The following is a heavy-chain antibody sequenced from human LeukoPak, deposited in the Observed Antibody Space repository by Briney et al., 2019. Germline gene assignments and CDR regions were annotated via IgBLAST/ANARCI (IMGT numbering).Heavy chain of an antibody. D-gene: IGHD2-2*01. J-gene: IGHJ6*03. V-gene: IGHV3-30*02. CDR3: AKGYCSSTSCLPACYYYYMNG. CDR1: GFTFSSYG. CDR2: IRYDGSNK. Sequence: SGGSLRLSCAASGFTFSSYGMHWVRQAPGKGREWGAFIRYDGSNKYYADSVKGRFTISTDNSKNTLYLQMNSLRDEDTAVYYCAKGYCSSTSCLPACYYYYMNGWGKRTTVTVS.